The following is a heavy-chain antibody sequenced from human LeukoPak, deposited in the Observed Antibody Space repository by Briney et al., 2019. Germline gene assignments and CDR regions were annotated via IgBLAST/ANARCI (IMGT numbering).Heavy chain of an antibody. V-gene: IGHV3-23*01. J-gene: IGHJ4*02. CDR3: AKDQGARQYYYDGLGDY. CDR1: GFTFSSYA. Sequence: HSGGSLRLSCAASGFTFSSYAMSWVRQAPGKGLEWVSAISGSGGSTYYADSVKGRFTISRDNSKNTLYLQMNSLRAEDTAVYYCAKDQGARQYYYDGLGDYWGQGTLVTVSS. CDR2: ISGSGGST. D-gene: IGHD3-22*01.